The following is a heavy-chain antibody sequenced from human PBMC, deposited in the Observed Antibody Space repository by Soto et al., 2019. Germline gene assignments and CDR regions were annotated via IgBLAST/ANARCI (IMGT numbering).Heavy chain of an antibody. CDR1: GGSISSYY. CDR3: ARDYGDDADAFDI. CDR2: IYYSGST. V-gene: IGHV4-59*12. J-gene: IGHJ3*02. D-gene: IGHD4-17*01. Sequence: SETLSLTCTVSGGSISSYYWSWIRQPPGKGLEWIGYIYYSGSTNYNPSLKSRVTISVDTSKNQFSLKLSSVTAADTAVYYCARDYGDDADAFDIWGQWTMVTVSS.